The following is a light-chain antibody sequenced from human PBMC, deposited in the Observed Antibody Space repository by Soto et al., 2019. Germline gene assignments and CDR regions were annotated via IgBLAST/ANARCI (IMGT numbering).Light chain of an antibody. J-gene: IGKJ5*01. CDR2: AAS. CDR1: QSISSY. CDR3: QQSYSTSIT. V-gene: IGKV1-39*01. Sequence: DIQITQSPSTLSSSVLDRFTITCRASQSISSYLNWYQQKPGKAPKLLIYAASSLQSGVPSRFSGSGSGTDFTLTISSLQPEDFATYYCQQSYSTSITFGQGTRLEI.